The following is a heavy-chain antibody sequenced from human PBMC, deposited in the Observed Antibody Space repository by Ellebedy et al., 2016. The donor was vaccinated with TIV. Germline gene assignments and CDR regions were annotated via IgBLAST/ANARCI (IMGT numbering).Heavy chain of an antibody. CDR1: GLTLSAYA. CDR3: ARSPADYDGFDI. CDR2: ITGSGHNV. J-gene: IGHJ3*02. V-gene: IGHV3-23*01. Sequence: GESLKISXAARGLTLSAYAMSWVRQGPGKGLEWVSTITGSGHNVYHADSVKGRFTISRDNSKNTLYLQMNNVRADDTAVYYCARSPADYDGFDIWGQGTVVTVSS. D-gene: IGHD4-11*01.